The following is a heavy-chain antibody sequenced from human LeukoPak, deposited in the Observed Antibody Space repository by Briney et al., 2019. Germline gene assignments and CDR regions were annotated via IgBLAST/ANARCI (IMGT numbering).Heavy chain of an antibody. CDR1: GFTFSSYS. D-gene: IGHD3-3*01. J-gene: IGHJ4*02. CDR2: ISSSSSYI. Sequence: GGSLRLSCAASGFTFSSYSMNWVRQAPGKGLEWVSSISSSSSYIYYADSVKGRFTISRDNAKNSLYLQMNSLRAEDTAVYYCARDPAGSGYAYDYWGQGTLVTVSS. V-gene: IGHV3-21*01. CDR3: ARDPAGSGYAYDY.